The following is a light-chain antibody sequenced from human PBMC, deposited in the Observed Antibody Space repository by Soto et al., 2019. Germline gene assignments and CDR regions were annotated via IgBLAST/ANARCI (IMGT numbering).Light chain of an antibody. CDR3: CSYAGTYSSFV. V-gene: IGLV2-11*01. CDR2: DVS. Sequence: QSVLTQPRSVSGSPGQSVTISCTGTSSDVGGYNYASWYQEHPGRAPKLMIYDVSIRPSGVPDRFSGSKSGNTASLTISGLLAEDEADYYCCSYAGTYSSFVFGSGTKVTVL. CDR1: SSDVGGYNY. J-gene: IGLJ1*01.